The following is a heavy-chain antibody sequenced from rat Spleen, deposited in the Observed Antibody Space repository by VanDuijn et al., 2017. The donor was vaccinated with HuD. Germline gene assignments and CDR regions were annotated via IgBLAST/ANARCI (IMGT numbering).Heavy chain of an antibody. V-gene: IGHV5-20*01. CDR3: TTDRDYGYNYVPYVMDA. D-gene: IGHD1-9*01. Sequence: EVQLVESGGGLVQPGRSMKLSCAASGFTFSNYDMAWVRQAPTKGLEWVASISYDGSSTYYRDSVKGRFTISRDNAKSTLYLQMDSLRSEDTATYYCTTDRDYGYNYVPYVMDAWGQGASVTVSS. CDR1: GFTFSNYD. CDR2: ISYDGSST. J-gene: IGHJ4*01.